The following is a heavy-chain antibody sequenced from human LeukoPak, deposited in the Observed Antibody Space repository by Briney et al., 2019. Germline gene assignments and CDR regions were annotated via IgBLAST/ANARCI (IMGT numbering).Heavy chain of an antibody. Sequence: PSETLSLTCTVSGGSISSYYWSWIRQPPGKGLEWIGHIYYSGSTNYNPSLKSRVTISVDTSKNQFSLKLSSVTAADTAVYYCARVNSGSYFLDYWGQGTLVTVSS. D-gene: IGHD1-26*01. CDR2: IYYSGST. J-gene: IGHJ4*02. CDR3: ARVNSGSYFLDY. CDR1: GGSISSYY. V-gene: IGHV4-59*01.